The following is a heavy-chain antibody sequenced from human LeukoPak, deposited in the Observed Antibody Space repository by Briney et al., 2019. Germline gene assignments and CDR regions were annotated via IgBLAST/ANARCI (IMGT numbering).Heavy chain of an antibody. D-gene: IGHD4-23*01. Sequence: PSGTLSLTCAVSGGSISSSNWWSWVRQPPGKGLEWIGEIYHSGSTNYNPSLKSRVTISVDTSKNQFSLKLSSVTAADTAVYYCARGLDYDYGGYYYYYYMDVWGKGTTVTVSS. CDR3: ARGLDYDYGGYYYYYYMDV. J-gene: IGHJ6*03. V-gene: IGHV4-4*02. CDR2: IYHSGST. CDR1: GGSISSSNW.